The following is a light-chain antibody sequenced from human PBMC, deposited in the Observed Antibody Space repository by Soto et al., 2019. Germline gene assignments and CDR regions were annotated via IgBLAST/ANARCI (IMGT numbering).Light chain of an antibody. CDR3: QQYSTYPYI. CDR2: KAS. J-gene: IGKJ2*01. CDR1: QSINRW. V-gene: IGKV1-5*03. Sequence: DIQMTQSPSTLSASVGDRVTITCRASQSINRWLAWYQQKQGKAPKILIYKASSLASGVPSRFRGGGIGTEFSLRISRLQPDDFSTYYCQQYSTYPYIFGQGTKVDIK.